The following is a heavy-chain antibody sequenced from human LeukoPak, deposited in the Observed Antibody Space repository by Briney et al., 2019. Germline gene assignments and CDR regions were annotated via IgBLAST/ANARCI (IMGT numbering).Heavy chain of an antibody. CDR1: GGTFSSYA. J-gene: IGHJ4*02. D-gene: IGHD6-19*01. V-gene: IGHV1-69*04. CDR2: IIPILGIA. CDR3: AREEKRLNY. Sequence: ASVKVSCKASGGTFSSYAISWVRQAPGQGLEWMGRIIPILGIANYAQKFQGRVTITAGKSTSTAYMELSSLRSEDTAVYYCAREEKRLNYWGQGTLVTVSS.